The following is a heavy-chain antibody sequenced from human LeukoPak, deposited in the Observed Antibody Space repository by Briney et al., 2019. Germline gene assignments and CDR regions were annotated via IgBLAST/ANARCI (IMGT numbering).Heavy chain of an antibody. CDR3: AREAEIAVAGKADY. D-gene: IGHD6-19*01. V-gene: IGHV1-18*01. CDR1: GYTFISYG. J-gene: IGHJ4*02. CDR2: ISAYNGNT. Sequence: ASVKVSCKASGYTFISYGISWVRQAPGQGLEWMGWISAYNGNTNYAQSLQGRVTMTTDTSTSTAYMELRSLRSDDTAVYYCAREAEIAVAGKADYWGQGTLVTVSS.